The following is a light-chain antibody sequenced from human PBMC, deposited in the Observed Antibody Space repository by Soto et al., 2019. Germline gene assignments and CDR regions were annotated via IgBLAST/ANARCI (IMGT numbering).Light chain of an antibody. V-gene: IGLV2-14*01. CDR2: DVS. CDR1: SSNVGGYNY. CDR3: SSYTSSSTEV. Sequence: QSALTQPASVSWSPGQSITISCTGTSSNVGGYNYVSWYQQHPGKAPKLMIYDVSNRPSGVSDRFSGSKSGNTASLTISGLQAEDEADYYCSSYTSSSTEVFGTGTKLTVL. J-gene: IGLJ1*01.